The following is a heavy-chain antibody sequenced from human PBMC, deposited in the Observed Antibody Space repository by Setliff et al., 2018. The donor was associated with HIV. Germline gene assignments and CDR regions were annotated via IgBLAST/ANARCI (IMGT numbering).Heavy chain of an antibody. J-gene: IGHJ4*02. D-gene: IGHD3-10*01. CDR3: ARAYFGSGIYY. CDR1: GGSISSYY. V-gene: IGHV4-4*09. CDR2: IYSSGST. Sequence: KTSETLSLTCTVSGGSISSYYWSWIRQPPGKGLEWLGHIYSSGSTNYNPSLKSRVTISVDTSKNQFSLKLYSVTAADTAVYYCARAYFGSGIYYWGQGTLVT.